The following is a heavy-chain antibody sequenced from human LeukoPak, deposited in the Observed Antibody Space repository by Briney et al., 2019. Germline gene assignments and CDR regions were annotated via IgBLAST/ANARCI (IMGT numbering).Heavy chain of an antibody. J-gene: IGHJ4*02. CDR3: AKGDSGSYYVALDYFDY. CDR1: GFTFSSYS. CDR2: ISGSGGST. V-gene: IGHV3-23*01. Sequence: GGSLRLSCAASGFTFSSYSMNWVRQAPGKGLEWVSAISGSGGSTYYADSVKGRFTISRDNSKNTLYLQMNSLRAEDTAVYYCAKGDSGSYYVALDYFDYWGQGTLVTVSS. D-gene: IGHD1-26*01.